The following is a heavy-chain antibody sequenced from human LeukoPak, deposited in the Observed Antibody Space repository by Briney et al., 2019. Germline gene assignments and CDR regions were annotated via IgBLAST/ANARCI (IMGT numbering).Heavy chain of an antibody. Sequence: ASVKVSCKVSGYTLTELSMHWVRQAPGKGLEWMGGFDPEDSETIYAQKFQGRVTMTEDTSTDTAYMELSSLRSEDTAVYYCAKTFDYYDSSGHYNWFDPWGQGTLVTVSS. CDR3: AKTFDYYDSSGHYNWFDP. D-gene: IGHD3-22*01. J-gene: IGHJ5*02. CDR1: GYTLTELS. CDR2: FDPEDSET. V-gene: IGHV1-24*01.